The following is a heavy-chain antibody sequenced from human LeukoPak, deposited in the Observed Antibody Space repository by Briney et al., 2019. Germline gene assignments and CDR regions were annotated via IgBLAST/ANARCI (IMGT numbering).Heavy chain of an antibody. CDR3: ARVPRLRYCSSTSCYAEY. J-gene: IGHJ4*02. V-gene: IGHV1-69*05. Sequence: SVKVSCKASGGTFSSYAISWVQQAPGQGLEWMGGIIPIFGTANYAQKFQGRVTITTDESTSTAYMELSSLRSEDTAVYYCARVPRLRYCSSTSCYAEYWGQGTLVTVSS. CDR2: IIPIFGTA. D-gene: IGHD2-2*01. CDR1: GGTFSSYA.